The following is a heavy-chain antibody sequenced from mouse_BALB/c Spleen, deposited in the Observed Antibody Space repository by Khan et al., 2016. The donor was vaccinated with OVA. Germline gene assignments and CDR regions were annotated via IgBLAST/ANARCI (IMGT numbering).Heavy chain of an antibody. J-gene: IGHJ2*01. V-gene: IGHV3-2*02. D-gene: IGHD1-2*01. CDR3: ARTARIKY. Sequence: VQLKESGPGLVKPSQSLSLTCTVTGYSITSGYGWNWIRQFPGNKLEWMGYISYSGSTNYNTSLKSRISINRETSKNQFFLQLNAVTTEDTATYYCARTARIKYWGQGTTLTVSS. CDR2: ISYSGST. CDR1: GYSITSGYG.